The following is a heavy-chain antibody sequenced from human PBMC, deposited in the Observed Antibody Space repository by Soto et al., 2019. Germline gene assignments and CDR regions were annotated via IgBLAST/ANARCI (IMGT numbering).Heavy chain of an antibody. V-gene: IGHV3-23*01. CDR1: GFTFSNYV. Sequence: VGSLRLSCAVSGFTFSNYVMSWVRQAPGKGLEWVSSISGSGDNTYYAHSVKGRFTISRDNSKNTLFLQMNSLRADDTAVYYCARGIRWELLAWGQGTLVTVSS. CDR2: ISGSGDNT. J-gene: IGHJ5*02. D-gene: IGHD1-26*01. CDR3: ARGIRWELLA.